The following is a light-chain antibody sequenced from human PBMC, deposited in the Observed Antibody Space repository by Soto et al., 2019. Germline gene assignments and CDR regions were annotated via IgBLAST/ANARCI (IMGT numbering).Light chain of an antibody. Sequence: DIQMTQSPSSVSASVGDRVIITCRASPDIASWLAWYQQKPGKAPNLLIYATSRLRSGVPSRFSGSRSGTDFILTINSLQPDDFATYYCQQAANFPLTFGGGTKVEIK. J-gene: IGKJ4*01. CDR3: QQAANFPLT. CDR1: PDIASW. CDR2: ATS. V-gene: IGKV1-12*01.